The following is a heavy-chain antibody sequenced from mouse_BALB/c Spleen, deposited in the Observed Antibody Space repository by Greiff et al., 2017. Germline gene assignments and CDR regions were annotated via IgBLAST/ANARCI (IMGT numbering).Heavy chain of an antibody. CDR2: ISSGGST. J-gene: IGHJ4*01. Sequence: EVKVVESGGGLVKPGGSLKLSCAASGFTFSSYAMSWVRQTPEKRLEWVASISSGGSTYYPDSVKGRFTISRDNARNILYLQMSSLRSEDTAMYYCARGPSYYYAMDYWGQGTSVTVSS. CDR1: GFTFSSYA. V-gene: IGHV5-6-5*01. CDR3: ARGPSYYYAMDY.